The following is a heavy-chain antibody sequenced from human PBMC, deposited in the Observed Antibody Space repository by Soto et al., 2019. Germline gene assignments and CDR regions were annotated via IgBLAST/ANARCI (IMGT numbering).Heavy chain of an antibody. D-gene: IGHD3-22*01. CDR2: INHSGST. J-gene: IGHJ4*02. CDR1: GGSFSGYY. V-gene: IGHV4-34*01. CDR3: ARGPTAPRYYYDSSGYYVPKPFDY. Sequence: PSETLSLTCAVYGGSFSGYYWSWIRQPPGKGLEWIGEINHSGSTNYNPSLKSRVTISVDTSKNQFSLKLSSVTAADTAVYYCARGPTAPRYYYDSSGYYVPKPFDYWGQGTLVTVSS.